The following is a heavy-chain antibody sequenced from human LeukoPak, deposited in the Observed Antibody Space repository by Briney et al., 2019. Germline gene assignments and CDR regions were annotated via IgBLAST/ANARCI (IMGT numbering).Heavy chain of an antibody. CDR2: INPNRVAT. CDR3: ARDLLEWLSAFDI. Sequence: GASVKGSCKASGYTFTGYYMHWVRQATGQGLEWMGWINPNRVATNYAQKFQGRVTMTRDTSISTAYMELSRLRSDDTAVYYCARDLLEWLSAFDIWGQGTMVTVSS. J-gene: IGHJ3*02. CDR1: GYTFTGYY. D-gene: IGHD3-3*01. V-gene: IGHV1-2*02.